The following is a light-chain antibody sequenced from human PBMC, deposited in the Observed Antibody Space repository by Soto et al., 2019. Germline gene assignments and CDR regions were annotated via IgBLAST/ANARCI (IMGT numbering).Light chain of an antibody. CDR1: QSLLYSSNNKNY. J-gene: IGKJ2*01. CDR2: WAS. Sequence: DIVMTQSPDSLAVSLGERATINCKSSQSLLYSSNNKNYLAWYQQKPGQPPKLLIYWASTRESGVPDRFSGSGSATDFTLTISSLQAEDVAVYYCQQYYSTLYTFGQGTKLEIK. CDR3: QQYYSTLYT. V-gene: IGKV4-1*01.